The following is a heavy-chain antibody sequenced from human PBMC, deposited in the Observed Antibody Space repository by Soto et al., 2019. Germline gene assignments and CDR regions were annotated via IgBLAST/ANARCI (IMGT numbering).Heavy chain of an antibody. CDR2: IYYSGST. J-gene: IGHJ3*02. CDR3: ARDRGGPTALRGDAFDI. D-gene: IGHD3-10*01. V-gene: IGHV4-59*01. CDR1: GGSISSYY. Sequence: SETLSLTCTVSGGSISSYYWSWIRQPPGKGLEWIGYIYYSGSTNYNPSLKSRVTISVDTSKNQFSLKLSSVTAADTAVYYCARDRGGPTALRGDAFDIWGQGTMVTVSS.